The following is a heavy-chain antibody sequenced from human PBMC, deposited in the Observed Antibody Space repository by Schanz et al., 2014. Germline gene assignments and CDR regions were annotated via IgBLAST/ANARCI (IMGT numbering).Heavy chain of an antibody. CDR2: IWYDGNNK. D-gene: IGHD3-3*01. J-gene: IGHJ4*02. CDR3: ARDKGGYYPFDY. Sequence: VQLVESGGGLVQPGGSLRLSCAASGFTFSTYGMHWVRQAPGKGLEWVAVIWYDGNNKYYADSVKGRFTISRDNSKNTLYLQMNSLRAEDTALYYCARDKGGYYPFDYWGQGTLVTVSS. CDR1: GFTFSTYG. V-gene: IGHV3-33*08.